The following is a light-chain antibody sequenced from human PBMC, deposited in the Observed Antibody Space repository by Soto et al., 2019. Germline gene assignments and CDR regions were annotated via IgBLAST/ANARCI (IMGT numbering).Light chain of an antibody. CDR3: QQHGAT. J-gene: IGKJ1*01. CDR2: GAS. V-gene: IGKV3-20*01. Sequence: EIVLTQSPGTLSLSPGERATLSCKASQSVTNSELAWYQQRPGQAPRLLIYGASSRATGIPDRFSGGGSGTDFTLTISRLEPEDFAVYYCQQHGATFGQGTKVEIK. CDR1: QSVTNSE.